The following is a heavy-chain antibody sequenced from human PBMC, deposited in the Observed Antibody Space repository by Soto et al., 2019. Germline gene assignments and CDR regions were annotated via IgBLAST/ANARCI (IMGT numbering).Heavy chain of an antibody. J-gene: IGHJ5*02. CDR3: AKGYSGPMVATPRGWLGP. V-gene: IGHV3-30*18. Sequence: GGSLRLSCAASGFTFSSYVLPWVRQAPCKGLEWVAVISYDGSNKYYADSVKGRFTISRDNSKNTLYLQMQSLRAEDTAVYYCAKGYSGPMVATPRGWLGPGGQGTLVTVSS. D-gene: IGHD5-12*01. CDR1: GFTFSSYV. CDR2: ISYDGSNK.